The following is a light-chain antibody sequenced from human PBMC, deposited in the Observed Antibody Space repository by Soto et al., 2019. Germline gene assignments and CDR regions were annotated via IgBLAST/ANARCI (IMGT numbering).Light chain of an antibody. CDR2: AAS. V-gene: IGKV1-39*01. J-gene: IGKJ4*01. CDR3: QQSYSTPLT. Sequence: DIRMTQSPSSLSASVGDRVTITCRASQSISSYLNWYQQKPGKAPKLLIYAASSLPSGVPSRFSGSGSGTDFTLTISSLQPEDFATYYGQQSYSTPLTFGGGTKVEIK. CDR1: QSISSY.